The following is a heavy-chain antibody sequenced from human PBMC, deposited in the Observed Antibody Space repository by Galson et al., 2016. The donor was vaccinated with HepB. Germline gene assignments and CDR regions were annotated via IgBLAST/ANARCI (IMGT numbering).Heavy chain of an antibody. J-gene: IGHJ4*02. D-gene: IGHD1-26*01. CDR2: VHYSGTT. CDR1: GDSISSSNYY. V-gene: IGHV4-39*01. CDR3: ARHVTLSGSYSIDY. Sequence: TLSLTCTVSGDSISSSNYYWGWIRQSPGRGLESIASVHYSGTTYYKSSLRGRVTMSIDTSKNQFSLRLNSLTAADTAVYYCARHVTLSGSYSIDYWGQGTRVTVSS.